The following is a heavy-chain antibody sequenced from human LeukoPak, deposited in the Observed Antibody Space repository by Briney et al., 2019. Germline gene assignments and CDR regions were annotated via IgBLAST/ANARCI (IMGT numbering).Heavy chain of an antibody. J-gene: IGHJ4*02. CDR1: GFTFSSYG. D-gene: IGHD5-12*01. Sequence: PGGSLRLSCAASGFTFSSYGMHWVRQAPGKGLEWVAFIRYDGSNKYYADSVKGRFTISRDNSKNTAYLQMNSLNTEDTAVYYCASPMDSWATEWGQGTLVTVSS. CDR3: ASPMDSWATE. V-gene: IGHV3-30*02. CDR2: IRYDGSNK.